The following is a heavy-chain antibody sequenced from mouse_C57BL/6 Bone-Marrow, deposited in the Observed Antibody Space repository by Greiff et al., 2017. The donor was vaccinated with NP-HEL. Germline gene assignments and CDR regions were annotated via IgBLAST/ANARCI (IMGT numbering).Heavy chain of an antibody. Sequence: DVMLVESGGGLVKPGGSLKLSCAASGFTFSSYTMSWVRQTPEKRLEWVATISGGGGNTYYPDSVKGRFTISRDNAKNTLYLQMSSLRSEDTALYYCARVYGSDYAMDYWGQGTSVTVSS. CDR2: ISGGGGNT. V-gene: IGHV5-9*01. CDR1: GFTFSSYT. D-gene: IGHD1-1*01. CDR3: ARVYGSDYAMDY. J-gene: IGHJ4*01.